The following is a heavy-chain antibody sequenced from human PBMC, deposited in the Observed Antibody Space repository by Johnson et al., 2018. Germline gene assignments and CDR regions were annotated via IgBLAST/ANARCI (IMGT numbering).Heavy chain of an antibody. J-gene: IGHJ6*03. Sequence: VQLVESGGGLVQPGGSLRLSCAASGFTFSNYAMHWVRQAPGKGLEYVSAISTNGGSTYYASSVKGRFTISRDNSKNTLYLQLGSLRAEDMAVYYCARGGYSSSFSYYYYYMDVWGKGTPVTVSS. CDR3: ARGGYSSSFSYYYYYMDV. CDR2: ISTNGGST. CDR1: GFTFSNYA. D-gene: IGHD6-6*01. V-gene: IGHV3-64*01.